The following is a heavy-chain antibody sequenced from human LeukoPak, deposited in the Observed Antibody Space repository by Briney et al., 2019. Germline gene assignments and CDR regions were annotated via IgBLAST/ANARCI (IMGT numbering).Heavy chain of an antibody. CDR3: ARVRSLYYMDV. CDR2: ISSSSSYI. CDR1: RFTFSSYS. V-gene: IGHV3-21*01. J-gene: IGHJ6*03. Sequence: GGSLRLSCAASRFTFSSYSMNWVRQAPGKGLDWVSSISSSSSYIYYADSVKGRFTISRDNAKNSLYLQMNSLRAEDTAVCYCARVRSLYYMDVWGKGTSVTVSS.